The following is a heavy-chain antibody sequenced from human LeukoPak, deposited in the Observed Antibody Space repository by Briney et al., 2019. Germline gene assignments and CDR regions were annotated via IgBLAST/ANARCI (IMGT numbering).Heavy chain of an antibody. V-gene: IGHV3-73*01. Sequence: GGSLRLSCAASGFTFSGSAMHWVRQASGKGLEWVGRIRSKTNSYATSYAASVKGRFALSRDDSKNTAYLQMNSLKTEDTAVYYCAKDFLWRGSYYFDYWGQGTLVTVSS. J-gene: IGHJ4*02. D-gene: IGHD1-26*01. CDR1: GFTFSGSA. CDR3: AKDFLWRGSYYFDY. CDR2: IRSKTNSYAT.